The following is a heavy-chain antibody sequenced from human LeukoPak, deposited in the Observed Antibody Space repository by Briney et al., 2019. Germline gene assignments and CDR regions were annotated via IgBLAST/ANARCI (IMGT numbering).Heavy chain of an antibody. CDR1: GGSFSGYY. D-gene: IGHD1-1*01. J-gene: IGHJ6*02. CDR2: INHSGST. V-gene: IGHV4-34*01. Sequence: SETLSLTCAVYGGSFSGYYWSWIRQPPGKGLEWIGEINHSGSTNYNPSLKSRVTISVDTSKNQFSLKLSSVTAADTAVYYCATGGGGSTERSVYYYYYGMDVWGQGTTVTVSS. CDR3: ATGGGGSTERSVYYYYYGMDV.